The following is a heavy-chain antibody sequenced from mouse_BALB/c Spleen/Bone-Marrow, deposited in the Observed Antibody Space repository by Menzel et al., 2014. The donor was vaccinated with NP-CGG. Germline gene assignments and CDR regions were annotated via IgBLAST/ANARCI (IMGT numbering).Heavy chain of an antibody. CDR3: AAITTVAY. CDR1: GFTFSSYG. CDR2: ISGGDTYT. Sequence: DVQLVESGGGLVKPGGSLKLSCAASGFTFSSYGMSWVRQTPEKRLEWVATISGGDTYTYYPDSVRGRFTISRDNAKNNLYLQMSSLRSEDAALYYCAAITTVAYWGRGTLVTVSA. J-gene: IGHJ3*01. V-gene: IGHV5-9-2*01. D-gene: IGHD1-1*01.